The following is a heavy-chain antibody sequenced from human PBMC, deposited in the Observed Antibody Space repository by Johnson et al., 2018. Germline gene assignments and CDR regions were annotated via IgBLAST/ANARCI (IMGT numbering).Heavy chain of an antibody. CDR1: GFTFNSYG. V-gene: IGHV3-30*18. Sequence: QVQLVESGGGVVQPGRSLRLSCAVSGFTFNSYGMHWVRQAPGKGLEWVAVISFDGSKKFYADSVKGRFTISRDNSKNTLYLRMNSLRTEDTAVYYCAKELRGEWEPYYFDYWGQGTLVTVSS. CDR2: ISFDGSKK. CDR3: AKELRGEWEPYYFDY. D-gene: IGHD1-26*01. J-gene: IGHJ4*02.